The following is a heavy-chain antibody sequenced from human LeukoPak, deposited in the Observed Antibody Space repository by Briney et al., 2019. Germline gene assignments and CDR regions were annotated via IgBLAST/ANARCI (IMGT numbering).Heavy chain of an antibody. D-gene: IGHD3-10*01. CDR3: ARDLSYYGSGSPSGGDYYYGMDV. CDR1: GGSISSSNW. V-gene: IGHV4-4*02. CDR2: IYHSGST. J-gene: IGHJ6*02. Sequence: SETLSLTCAVSGGSISSSNWWSWVRQPPRKGLEWIGEIYHSGSTNYNPSLKSRVTISVDKSKNQFFLKLSSVTAADTAVYYCARDLSYYGSGSPSGGDYYYGMDVWGQGTTVTVSS.